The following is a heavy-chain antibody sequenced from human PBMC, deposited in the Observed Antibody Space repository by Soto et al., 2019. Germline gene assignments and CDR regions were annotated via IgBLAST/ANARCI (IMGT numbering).Heavy chain of an antibody. V-gene: IGHV3-30*19. CDR1: GFTFSSYG. CDR2: ISYDGSNK. J-gene: IGHJ5*02. D-gene: IGHD6-13*01. CDR3: ARAAAGTSNWFDP. Sequence: VQLVESGGGVVQPGRSLRLSCAASGFTFSSYGMHWVRQAPGKGLEWVAVISYDGSNKYYADSVKGRFTISRDNSKNTLYLQMNSLRAEDTAVYYCARAAAGTSNWFDPWGQGTLVTVSS.